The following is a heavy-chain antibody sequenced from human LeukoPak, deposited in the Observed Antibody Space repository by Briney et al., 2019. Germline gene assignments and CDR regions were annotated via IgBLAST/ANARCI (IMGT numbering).Heavy chain of an antibody. J-gene: IGHJ4*02. CDR2: ISSSSSYI. V-gene: IGHV3-21*01. D-gene: IGHD4-17*01. CDR1: GFTFSSYS. Sequence: GGSLRLSCAASGFTFSSYSMNWVRQAPGKGLEWVSSISSSSSYIYYADSVKGRFTISRDSAKNSLYLQMNSLRAEDTAVYYCARVGHGGDYLAIDYWGQGALVTVSS. CDR3: ARVGHGGDYLAIDY.